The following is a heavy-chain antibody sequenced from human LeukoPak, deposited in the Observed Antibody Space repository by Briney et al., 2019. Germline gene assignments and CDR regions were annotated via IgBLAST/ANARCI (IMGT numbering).Heavy chain of an antibody. CDR1: GFTFSSYA. V-gene: IGHV3-23*01. D-gene: IGHD5-24*01. Sequence: PGGSLRLSCAASGFTFSSYAMSWVRQAPGKGLEWVSAISGRGDTIFYAASLKGRLTVSRDNSKNTLYLQMNSLRAEDTAVYYCAKATMATTYFDYWGQGTLVTVSS. CDR2: ISGRGDTI. CDR3: AKATMATTYFDY. J-gene: IGHJ4*02.